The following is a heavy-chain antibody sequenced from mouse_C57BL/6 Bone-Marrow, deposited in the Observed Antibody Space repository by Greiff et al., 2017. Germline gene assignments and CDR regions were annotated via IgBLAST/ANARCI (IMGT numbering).Heavy chain of an antibody. J-gene: IGHJ2*01. Sequence: QVQLQQPGAELVRPGSSVKLSCKASGYTFTSYWMDWVKQRPGQGLEWIGNIYPSDSETHYNQKFKDKATLTVDKSSSTAYMQLSSLTSEDSAVXYCARGRDYDFYYCDYWGQGTTLTVSS. CDR2: IYPSDSET. D-gene: IGHD2-4*01. CDR3: ARGRDYDFYYCDY. CDR1: GYTFTSYW. V-gene: IGHV1-61*01.